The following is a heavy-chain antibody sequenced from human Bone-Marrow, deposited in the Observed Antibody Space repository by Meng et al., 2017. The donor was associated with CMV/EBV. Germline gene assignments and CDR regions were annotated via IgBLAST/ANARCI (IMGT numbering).Heavy chain of an antibody. CDR3: TTDPDIVVVPAAMQGSL. CDR2: IKSKTDGGTT. CDR1: TFRNAW. J-gene: IGHJ4*02. Sequence: TFRNAWMSWVRQAPGKGLEWVGSIKSKTDGGTTDYAAPVKGRLTISRDDSKNTLYLQMNSLKTEDTAVYYCTTDPDIVVVPAAMQGSLWGQGTLVTVSS. D-gene: IGHD2-2*01. V-gene: IGHV3-15*01.